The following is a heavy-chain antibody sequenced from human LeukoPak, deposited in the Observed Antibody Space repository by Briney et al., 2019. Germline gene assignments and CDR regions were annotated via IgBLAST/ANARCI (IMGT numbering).Heavy chain of an antibody. CDR1: GYSISSGYY. D-gene: IGHD1-26*01. CDR2: IYHSGST. CDR3: ARGNSGDYYYYYMDV. Sequence: PSETLSLTCTVSGYSISSGYYWGWIRQPPGKGLEWIGSIYHSGSTYYNPSLKSRVTISVDTSKNQFSLKLSSVTAADTAVYYCARGNSGDYYYYYMDVWGKGTTVTVSS. J-gene: IGHJ6*03. V-gene: IGHV4-38-2*02.